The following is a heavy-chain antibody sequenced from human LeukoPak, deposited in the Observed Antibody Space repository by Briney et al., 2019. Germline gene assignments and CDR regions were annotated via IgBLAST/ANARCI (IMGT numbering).Heavy chain of an antibody. V-gene: IGHV3-23*01. CDR1: GFTFSSYA. D-gene: IGHD2-8*01. J-gene: IGHJ6*03. CDR3: AKDGDCTNSVCYMDV. Sequence: GGSLRLSCAASGFTFSSYAMSWVRQAPGKGLEWVSAISGSGGSTYYADSVKGRFTISRDNSKNTLYLQMNSLRAEDTAVYYCAKDGDCTNSVCYMDVWGQGTTVTVSS. CDR2: ISGSGGST.